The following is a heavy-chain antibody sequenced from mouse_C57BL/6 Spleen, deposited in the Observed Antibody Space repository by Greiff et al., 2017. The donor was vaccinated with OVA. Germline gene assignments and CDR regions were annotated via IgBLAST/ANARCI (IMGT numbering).Heavy chain of an antibody. CDR2: ISYDGSN. Sequence: ESGPGLVKPSQSLSLTCSVTGYSITSGYYWNWIRQFPGNKLEWMGYISYDGSNNYNPSLKNRISITRDTSKNQFFLKLNSVTTEDTATYYCARGAYGNYVGYWGQGTTLTVSS. J-gene: IGHJ2*01. D-gene: IGHD2-1*01. CDR1: GYSITSGYY. V-gene: IGHV3-6*01. CDR3: ARGAYGNYVGY.